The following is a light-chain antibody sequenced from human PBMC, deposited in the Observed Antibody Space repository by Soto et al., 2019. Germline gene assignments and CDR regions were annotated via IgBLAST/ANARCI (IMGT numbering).Light chain of an antibody. CDR2: DVR. CDR1: SSDVGGHDS. V-gene: IGLV2-14*03. CDR3: ASYTDSHTYV. J-gene: IGLJ1*01. Sequence: QSVLTQPASVFGSPGQSITISCTGSSSDVGGHDSVSWYQHHPGRAPQLVIFDVRNLPSGVSSRFSGSKSANTASLTISGLQAEDEADYYCASYTDSHTYVFGTGTKVTVL.